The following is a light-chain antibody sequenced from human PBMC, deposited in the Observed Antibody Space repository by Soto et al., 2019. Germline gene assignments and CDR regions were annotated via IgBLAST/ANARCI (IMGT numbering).Light chain of an antibody. CDR2: GAS. V-gene: IGKV1-39*01. J-gene: IGKJ5*01. Sequence: DIQMTQSPSSLSASVGDRVTITCRASQSISTYLNWYQQKPGKAPKLLISGASSLQSGVPSRFSGSGGGTDFTLSISSVQPEDFATYFRQQSYMDPITFGQGTRLEIK. CDR1: QSISTY. CDR3: QQSYMDPIT.